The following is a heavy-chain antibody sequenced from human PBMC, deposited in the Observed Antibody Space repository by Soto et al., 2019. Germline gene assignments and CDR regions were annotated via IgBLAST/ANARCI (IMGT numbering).Heavy chain of an antibody. D-gene: IGHD6-25*01. J-gene: IGHJ6*02. CDR2: IIPIFGTA. CDR3: AMSAADPTEHFYYYYYGMDV. Sequence: GASVKVSCKASGGTFSSYAISWVRQAPGQGLEWMGGIIPIFGTANYAQKFQGRVTITADESTSTAYMELSSLRSEDTAVYYCAMSAADPTEHFYYYYYGMDVWGQGTTVTASS. V-gene: IGHV1-69*13. CDR1: GGTFSSYA.